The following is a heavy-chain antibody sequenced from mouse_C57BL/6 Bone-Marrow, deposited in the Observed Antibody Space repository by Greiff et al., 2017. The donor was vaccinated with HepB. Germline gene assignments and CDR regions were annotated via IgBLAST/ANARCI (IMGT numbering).Heavy chain of an antibody. CDR2: INPNNGGT. D-gene: IGHD1-1*01. Sequence: VQLKQSGPELVKPGASVKMSCKASGYTFTDYNMHWVKQSHGKSLEWIGYINPNNGGTSYNQKFKGKATLTVNKSSSTAYMELRSLTSEDSAVYYCARENGSSYEGAMDYCGQGTSVTVSS. CDR3: ARENGSSYEGAMDY. V-gene: IGHV1-22*01. CDR1: GYTFTDYN. J-gene: IGHJ4*01.